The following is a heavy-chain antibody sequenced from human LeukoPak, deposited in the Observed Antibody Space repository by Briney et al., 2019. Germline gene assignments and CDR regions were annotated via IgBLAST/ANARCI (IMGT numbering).Heavy chain of an antibody. V-gene: IGHV1-8*02. D-gene: IGHD6-13*01. CDR1: GGTFSSYA. Sequence: APVKVSCKASGGTFSSYAINWVRQATGQGLEWMGWMNPNSGNTGYAQKFQGRVTMTRNTSISTAYMELSSLRSEDTAVYYCASGSSWGAFDIWGQGTMVTVSS. CDR3: ASGSSWGAFDI. J-gene: IGHJ3*02. CDR2: MNPNSGNT.